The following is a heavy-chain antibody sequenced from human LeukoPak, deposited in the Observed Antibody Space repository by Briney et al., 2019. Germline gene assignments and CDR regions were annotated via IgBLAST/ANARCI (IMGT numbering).Heavy chain of an antibody. Sequence: GGSLRLSCAASGFTFSSYAMHWVRQAPGKGLEWVAVISYDGSNKYYADSVKGRFTISRDNSKNTLYLQMKSLRAEDTAVYYCARDSSGWYYFDYWGQGTLVTVSS. CDR1: GFTFSSYA. V-gene: IGHV3-30*04. CDR3: ARDSSGWYYFDY. D-gene: IGHD6-19*01. CDR2: ISYDGSNK. J-gene: IGHJ4*02.